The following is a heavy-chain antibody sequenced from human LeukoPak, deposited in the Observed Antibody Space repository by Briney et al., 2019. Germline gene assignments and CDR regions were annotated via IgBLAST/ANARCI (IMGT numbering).Heavy chain of an antibody. J-gene: IGHJ4*02. V-gene: IGHV1-2*04. CDR3: ARDSTRARFDY. D-gene: IGHD5/OR15-5a*01. CDR2: INPNSGGT. CDR1: GYTFTGYY. Sequence: GASVKVSCKASGYTFTGYYMHWVRQAPGQGLEWMGWINPNSGGTNYAQKFQDWVTMTRDTSISTAYMELSRLRSDDTAVYYCARDSTRARFDYWGQGTLVTVSS.